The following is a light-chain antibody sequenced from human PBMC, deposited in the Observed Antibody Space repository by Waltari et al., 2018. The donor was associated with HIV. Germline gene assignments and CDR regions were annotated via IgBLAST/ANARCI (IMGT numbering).Light chain of an antibody. CDR3: SSYANKNGFYVV. J-gene: IGLJ2*01. CDR2: EVT. V-gene: IGLV2-8*01. Sequence: QSALTQPPSASGSPGQSVTISCTGTNSDIGGYNYVSWYQQHPGKAPKLVISEVTKRPSGVPGRFSGSKSGHTSSLTVSGLQAEDESDYYCSSYANKNGFYVVFGGGTRLTVL. CDR1: NSDIGGYNY.